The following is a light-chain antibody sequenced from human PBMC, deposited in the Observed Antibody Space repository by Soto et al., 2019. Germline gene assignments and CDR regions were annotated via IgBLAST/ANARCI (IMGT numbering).Light chain of an antibody. CDR2: GAS. CDR1: QSISSY. Sequence: DIQMTQSPSSLSAYVGDRVTISCRASQSISSYLNWYQQKPGEGPKLLIYGASTLQSGVPSRFSGSGSGTDFTLTISSLQPEDFATYYCQEFNGYPLTFGQGTRLEI. V-gene: IGKV1-39*01. CDR3: QEFNGYPLT. J-gene: IGKJ5*01.